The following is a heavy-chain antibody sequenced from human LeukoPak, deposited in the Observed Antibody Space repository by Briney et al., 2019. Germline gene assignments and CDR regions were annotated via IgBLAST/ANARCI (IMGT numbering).Heavy chain of an antibody. Sequence: SQTLSLTCAISGDSVSRNTATWNWIRQSPSRGLEWLGRTYYRSKWYNDYAESVKSRITTNPDTSKNQFSLQLNSVTSEDTAVYYCARGERGANWFDPWGQGTLVTVSS. V-gene: IGHV6-1*01. CDR3: ARGERGANWFDP. CDR2: TYYRSKWYN. J-gene: IGHJ5*02. D-gene: IGHD1-26*01. CDR1: GDSVSRNTAT.